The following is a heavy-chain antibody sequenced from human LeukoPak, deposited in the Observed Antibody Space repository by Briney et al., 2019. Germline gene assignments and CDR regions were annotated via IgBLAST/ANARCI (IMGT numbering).Heavy chain of an antibody. J-gene: IGHJ3*02. CDR3: AKGKAAVLDAFDI. CDR2: ISGSGGST. V-gene: IGHV3-23*01. CDR1: GFTFSNYA. Sequence: GGSLRLSCAASGFTFSNYAMSWVRQAPGKGLEWVSAISGSGGSTYYADSVKGRFTISRDNSKDTLHLQMNSLRAEDTAVYYCAKGKAAVLDAFDIWGQGTMVTVSS. D-gene: IGHD6-13*01.